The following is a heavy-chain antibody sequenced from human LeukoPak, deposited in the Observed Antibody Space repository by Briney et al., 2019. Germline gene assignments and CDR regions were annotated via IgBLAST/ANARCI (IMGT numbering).Heavy chain of an antibody. D-gene: IGHD5-24*01. CDR2: INPSGGST. CDR3: ARGPVIVETATIGEYFQH. V-gene: IGHV1-46*01. CDR1: GYTFTSYY. Sequence: VASVKVSCKASGYTFTSYYMHWVRQAPGQGLEWMGIINPSGGSTSYAQKFQGRVTMTRDTSTSTVYMELSSLRSEDTAVYYCARGPVIVETATIGEYFQHWGQGTLVTVSS. J-gene: IGHJ1*01.